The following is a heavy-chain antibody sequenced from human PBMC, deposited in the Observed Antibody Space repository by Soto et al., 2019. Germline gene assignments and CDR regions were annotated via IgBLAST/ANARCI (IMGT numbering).Heavy chain of an antibody. J-gene: IGHJ6*02. CDR1: GGSISSYY. CDR3: SSGSYIVYYGMDV. V-gene: IGHV4-59*06. D-gene: IGHD3-10*01. CDR2: IYYSGST. Sequence: SETLSLTCTVSGGSISSYYWSWIRQPPGKGLEWIGYIYYSGSTYYNPSLKSRVTISVDTSKNQFSLKLSSVTAADTAVYYCSSGSYIVYYGMDVWGQGTTVTVSS.